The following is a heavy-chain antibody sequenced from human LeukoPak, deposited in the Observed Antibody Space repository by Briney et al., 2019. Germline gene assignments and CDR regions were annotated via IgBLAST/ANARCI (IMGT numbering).Heavy chain of an antibody. CDR3: ARSTGFYSYYLDV. CDR1: GGSISPHY. V-gene: IGHV4-59*11. J-gene: IGHJ6*03. CDR2: VYHTGST. Sequence: SETLSLTCTVSGGSISPHYWSWIRQPPGKGLEWIGYVYHTGSTNYNASLKSRLTISVDTSKNQFSLKLTSLTTADTAVYYCARSTGFYSYYLDVWDRGTTVTVSS.